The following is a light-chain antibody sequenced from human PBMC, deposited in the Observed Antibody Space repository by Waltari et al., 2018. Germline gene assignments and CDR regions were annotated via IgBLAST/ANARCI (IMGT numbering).Light chain of an antibody. CDR2: GAS. J-gene: IGKJ1*01. CDR3: QQYGTSPGT. CDR1: QSVSNNN. V-gene: IGKV3-20*01. Sequence: EIVLTQSPGTLSLSPGEGATLSCSASQSVSNNNLAWYQHTPGQAPRVLIYGASSRPTGIPDRFSASGSGTDFTLTISRLEPGDFAMDYSQQYGTSPGTFGQGTKVEIK.